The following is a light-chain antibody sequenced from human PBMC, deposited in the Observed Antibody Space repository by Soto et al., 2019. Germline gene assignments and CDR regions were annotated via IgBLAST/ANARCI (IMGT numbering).Light chain of an antibody. CDR2: GAS. V-gene: IGKV3-20*01. CDR1: QSVSSSY. J-gene: IGKJ4*01. Sequence: IVLTQSPGTLSLSPGERATLSCRASQSVSSSYLAWYQQKPGQAPRLLIYGASSRATGIPDRFSGSGSGTDFTLTISRLEPEDFAVYYCQQFSSYPLTFGGGPKVDIK. CDR3: QQFSSYPLT.